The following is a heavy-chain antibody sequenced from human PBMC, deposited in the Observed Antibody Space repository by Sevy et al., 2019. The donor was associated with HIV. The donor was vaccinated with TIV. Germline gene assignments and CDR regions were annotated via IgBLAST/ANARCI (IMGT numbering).Heavy chain of an antibody. V-gene: IGHV3-23*01. CDR1: GFTLINYA. CDR3: ARKYDSSGYFDY. J-gene: IGHJ4*02. Sequence: LSLTCAASGFTLINYAMNWVRQARGKGLEWISGISGSGGSGDKTKYADSVKGRFTISRDDSKNSLYLQLNSLRAEDTAIYYCARKYDSSGYFDYWGQRTLVTVSS. CDR2: ISGSGGSGDKT. D-gene: IGHD3-22*01.